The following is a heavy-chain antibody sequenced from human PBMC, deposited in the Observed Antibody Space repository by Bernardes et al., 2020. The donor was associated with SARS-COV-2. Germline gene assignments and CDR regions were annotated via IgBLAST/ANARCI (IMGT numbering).Heavy chain of an antibody. Sequence: SGPTLVKPTQTLTLTCTFSGFSLSTNGVGVGWIRQPPGKALEWLALIYWDDDKRYSPSLNSRLTITKGTSKNQVVLTMTNMDPVDTATYYCAHRREASSLITEWFDPWGRGTLVTVSS. J-gene: IGHJ5*02. D-gene: IGHD1-26*01. CDR2: IYWDDDK. CDR3: AHRREASSLITEWFDP. CDR1: GFSLSTNGVG. V-gene: IGHV2-5*02.